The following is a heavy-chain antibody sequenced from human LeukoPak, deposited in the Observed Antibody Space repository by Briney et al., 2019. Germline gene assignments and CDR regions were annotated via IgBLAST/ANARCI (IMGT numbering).Heavy chain of an antibody. V-gene: IGHV3-30*04. J-gene: IGHJ5*02. D-gene: IGHD1-1*01. CDR2: ISYDGTNK. Sequence: GGSLRLSCAASGFTFSSYAMHWVRQAPGKGLEWVAVISYDGTNKYYADSVKGRFTISRDNSKNTLYLQMNSLRAEDTAVYYCAKQVTLEDWFDPWGQGTLVTVSS. CDR3: AKQVTLEDWFDP. CDR1: GFTFSSYA.